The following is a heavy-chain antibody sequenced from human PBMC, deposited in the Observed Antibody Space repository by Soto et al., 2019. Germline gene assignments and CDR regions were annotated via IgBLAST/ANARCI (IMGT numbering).Heavy chain of an antibody. V-gene: IGHV1-3*01. J-gene: IGHJ6*02. D-gene: IGHD6-13*01. CDR2: SNAGNGNT. Sequence: QVQLVQSGAEVKKPGASVKVYCKASGYTFTSYAMHWVRQAPGQRLEWMGWSNAGNGNTEYSQKFQGRVTITRDTSASTDYMELSSLRSEDTAVYYCTRNGDVRQLGQRGGGYYYYGMDVWGQGTTVTVSS. CDR1: GYTFTSYA. CDR3: TRNGDVRQLGQRGGGYYYYGMDV.